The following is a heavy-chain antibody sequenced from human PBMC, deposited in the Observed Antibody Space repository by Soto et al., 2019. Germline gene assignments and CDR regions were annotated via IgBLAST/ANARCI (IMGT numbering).Heavy chain of an antibody. V-gene: IGHV3-7*04. CDR1: GFTLSKYW. CDR3: ARGGGNFDQ. J-gene: IGHJ4*02. CDR2: LNQDGSDK. D-gene: IGHD1-1*01. Sequence: EVQLVESGGGLVQPGGSLRLTCAASGFTLSKYWMSWVRQAPGKGLEWVANLNQDGSDKNYVDSVKGRFSISRDSAKNLLYWQMNSLRAEDTAVYYCARGGGNFDQWGQGTLVTVSS.